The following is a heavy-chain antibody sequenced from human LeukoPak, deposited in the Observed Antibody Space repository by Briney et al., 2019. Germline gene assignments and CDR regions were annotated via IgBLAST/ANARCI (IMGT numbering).Heavy chain of an antibody. Sequence: SETLSLTCTVSGGSISSGRYYWSWIRQPAGKGLEWIGRIYTTGSTNYNPSLKSRVTIFVDTSKNQFSLKLSSVTAADTAVYYCASSGWELLYYFDYWGQGTLVTVSS. D-gene: IGHD1-26*01. CDR2: IYTTGST. CDR3: ASSGWELLYYFDY. V-gene: IGHV4-61*02. CDR1: GGSISSGRYY. J-gene: IGHJ4*02.